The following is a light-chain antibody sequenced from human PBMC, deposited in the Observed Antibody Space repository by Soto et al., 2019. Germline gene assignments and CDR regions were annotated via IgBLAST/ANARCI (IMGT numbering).Light chain of an antibody. CDR1: QSVRNNY. CDR3: QEYGSSRT. J-gene: IGKJ1*01. Sequence: EIVLTQSPGTLSLSPGERATLSCRASQSVRNNYLAWYQQKPGQAPRLLIYGAYNRATGIPDRFSGSESGTDFTLTISRLEPEDFAVYYWQEYGSSRTFGQGTKVEIK. V-gene: IGKV3-20*01. CDR2: GAY.